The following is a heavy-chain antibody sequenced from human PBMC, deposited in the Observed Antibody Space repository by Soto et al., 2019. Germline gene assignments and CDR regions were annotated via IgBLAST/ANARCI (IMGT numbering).Heavy chain of an antibody. CDR3: ARLDRYGSGSYPEY. CDR2: ISFSGNP. CDR1: GGSINSYNLY. Sequence: ASETLSLTCTVSGGSINSYNLYWGWIRQPPGKGLEWVGTISFSGNPYYNASLQSRVTISADTSKNQFSLKLTSVTAADTAVYYCARLDRYGSGSYPEYWGQGTLVTVSS. V-gene: IGHV4-39*01. D-gene: IGHD3-10*01. J-gene: IGHJ4*02.